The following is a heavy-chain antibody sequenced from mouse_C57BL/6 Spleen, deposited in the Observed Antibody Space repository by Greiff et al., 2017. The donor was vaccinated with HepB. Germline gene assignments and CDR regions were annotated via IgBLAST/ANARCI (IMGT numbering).Heavy chain of an antibody. V-gene: IGHV1-20*01. D-gene: IGHD1-1*01. CDR3: ARGDYYGSSWGYFDD. Sequence: VQLQQSGPELVKPGDSVKISCKASGYSFTGYFMNWVMQSHGKSLEWIGRINPYNGDTFYNQKFKGKATLTVDKSSSTAHMELRSLTSEDSAVYYCARGDYYGSSWGYFDDWGQGTTLTVSS. CDR1: GYSFTGYF. CDR2: INPYNGDT. J-gene: IGHJ2*01.